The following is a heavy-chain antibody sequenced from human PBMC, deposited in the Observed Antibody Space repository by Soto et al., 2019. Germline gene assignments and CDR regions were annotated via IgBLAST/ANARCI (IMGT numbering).Heavy chain of an antibody. CDR1: GSTFSGSA. D-gene: IGHD3-3*01. J-gene: IGHJ4*02. V-gene: IGHV3-73*01. CDR2: IRSKANSYAT. Sequence: GGSLRLSCAASGSTFSGSAMHWVRQASGKGLEWVGRIRSKANSYATAYAASVKGRFTISRDDSKNTAYLQMNSLKTEDTAVYYCTRDRYIEYYDFWSGYFPGKTPDYWGQGTLVTVSS. CDR3: TRDRYIEYYDFWSGYFPGKTPDY.